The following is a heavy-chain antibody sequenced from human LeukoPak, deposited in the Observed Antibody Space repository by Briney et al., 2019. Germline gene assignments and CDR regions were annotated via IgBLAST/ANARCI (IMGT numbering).Heavy chain of an antibody. CDR2: IIPIFGTA. D-gene: IGHD3-16*01. CDR3: AREEPGRRIWGY. CDR1: GGTFSSYA. V-gene: IGHV1-69*13. J-gene: IGHJ4*02. Sequence: ASVKVSCKASGGTFSSYAISWVRQAPGQGLEWMGGIIPIFGTANYAQKFQGRVTITADESTSTAYMELSSLRSEDTAVYYCAREEPGRRIWGYWGQGTLVTVSS.